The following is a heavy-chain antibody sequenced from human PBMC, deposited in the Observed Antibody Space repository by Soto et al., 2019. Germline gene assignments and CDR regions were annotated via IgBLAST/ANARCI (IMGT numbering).Heavy chain of an antibody. Sequence: EVQLVESGGGLVQPGGSLRLSCAASGFTVSSNFMSWVRQAPGKGLEWVSVIYSGGSTYYADSVKGRFTISRDNSRNTLYLQMNTLRDEDTAVYYCARSNMIGLLSHWGQGTLVTVSS. V-gene: IGHV3-66*01. D-gene: IGHD3-16*01. CDR1: GFTVSSNF. CDR2: IYSGGST. J-gene: IGHJ4*02. CDR3: ARSNMIGLLSH.